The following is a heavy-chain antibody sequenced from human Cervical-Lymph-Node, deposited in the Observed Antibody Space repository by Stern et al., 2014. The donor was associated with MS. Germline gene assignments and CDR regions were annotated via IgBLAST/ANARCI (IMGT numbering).Heavy chain of an antibody. CDR2: VSYDGTQR. Sequence: VQLVDSRGGVVQPGRSLSLSCVASRITFSTYAMHWVRQAPGKGLEWVAFVSYDGTQRNSTDSVKARFTISRDNSKNTLYLHMNSLRDEDTAVYFCARGGRGVGLEYWGQGALVTVSS. CDR3: ARGGRGVGLEY. J-gene: IGHJ4*02. D-gene: IGHD3-10*01. V-gene: IGHV3-30-3*01. CDR1: RITFSTYA.